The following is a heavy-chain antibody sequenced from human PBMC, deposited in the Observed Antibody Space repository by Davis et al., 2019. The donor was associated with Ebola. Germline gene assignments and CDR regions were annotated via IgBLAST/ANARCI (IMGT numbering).Heavy chain of an antibody. V-gene: IGHV3-11*06. CDR2: ISSSSSYT. CDR1: GFTFSDYY. CDR3: ARGSDDFWSGYYTYYYYYYMDV. Sequence: GESLKISCAASGFTFSDYYMSWIRQAPGKGLEWVSYISSSSSYTNYADSVKGRFTISRDNAKNSLYLQMNSLRAEDTAVYYCARGSDDFWSGYYTYYYYYYMDVWGKGTTVTVSS. J-gene: IGHJ6*03. D-gene: IGHD3-3*01.